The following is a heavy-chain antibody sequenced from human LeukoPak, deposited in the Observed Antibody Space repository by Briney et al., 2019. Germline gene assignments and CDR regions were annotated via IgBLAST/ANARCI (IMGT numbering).Heavy chain of an antibody. CDR3: ARDLGHDSSGYNKKVAWYFDY. Sequence: GASVKVSCKASGYTFTSYAMHWVRQAPGQRLEWMGWINAGNGNTKYSQKFQGRVTITRDTSASTAYMELSSLRSEDTAVYYCARDLGHDSSGYNKKVAWYFDYWGQGTLVTVSS. D-gene: IGHD3-22*01. V-gene: IGHV1-3*01. CDR2: INAGNGNT. CDR1: GYTFTSYA. J-gene: IGHJ4*02.